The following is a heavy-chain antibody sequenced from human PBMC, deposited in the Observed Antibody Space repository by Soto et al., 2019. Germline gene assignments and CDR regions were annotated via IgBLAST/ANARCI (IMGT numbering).Heavy chain of an antibody. CDR1: GGSFSGYY. Sequence: QVQLQQWGAGLLKPSETPSLTCAVYGGSFSGYYWSWIRQPPGKGLEWIGEINHSGSTNYNPSLKSRVTISVDTSKNQFSLKLSSVTAADTAVYYCARGGRGYSYGYGWFDPWGQGTLVTVSS. J-gene: IGHJ5*02. V-gene: IGHV4-34*01. CDR3: ARGGRGYSYGYGWFDP. CDR2: INHSGST. D-gene: IGHD5-18*01.